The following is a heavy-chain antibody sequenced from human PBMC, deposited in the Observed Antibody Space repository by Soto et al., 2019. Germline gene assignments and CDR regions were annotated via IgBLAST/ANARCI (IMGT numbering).Heavy chain of an antibody. V-gene: IGHV4-59*01. Sequence: SETLSLTCTVSGGSISSYYWSWIRQPPGKGLEWIGYIYYSGSTNYNPSLKSRVTISVDTSKNQFSLKLSSVTAADTAVYYCARSVLLWFGELTVNYYYYYMDVWGEGTTVTVSS. CDR3: ARSVLLWFGELTVNYYYYYMDV. CDR1: GGSISSYY. CDR2: IYYSGST. D-gene: IGHD3-10*01. J-gene: IGHJ6*03.